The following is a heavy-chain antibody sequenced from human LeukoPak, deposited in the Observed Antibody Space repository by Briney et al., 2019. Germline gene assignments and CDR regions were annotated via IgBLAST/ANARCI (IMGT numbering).Heavy chain of an antibody. CDR1: GFTFSNVW. D-gene: IGHD3-10*01. V-gene: IGHV3-15*01. J-gene: IGHJ5*02. Sequence: GGSLRLSCAASGFTFSNVWMSWVRQAPGKGLEWVGRIKRKSDGGTPDYAAPVRGRFTISRDDSINTLYLQMNSLKTDDTAVYHCVTGGHYFGTWGQGTLVTVSP. CDR3: VTGGHYFGT. CDR2: IKRKSDGGTP.